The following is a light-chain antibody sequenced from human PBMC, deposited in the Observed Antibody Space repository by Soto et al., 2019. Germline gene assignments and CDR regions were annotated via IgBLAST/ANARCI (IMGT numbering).Light chain of an antibody. V-gene: IGKV3-11*01. CDR3: QQRSTWSYT. CDR1: QSVGST. J-gene: IGKJ2*01. Sequence: EIVLTQSPGTLSLSPGERATLSCRASQSVGSTLAWYQHKPGPAPRLLIYDAFNRATGIPARFSGGGSWTDFTLTIRSLEAEDFAVYYCQQRSTWSYTFGQGTRLEMK. CDR2: DAF.